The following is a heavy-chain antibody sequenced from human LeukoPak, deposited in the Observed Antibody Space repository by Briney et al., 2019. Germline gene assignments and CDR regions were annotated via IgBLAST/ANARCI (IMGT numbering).Heavy chain of an antibody. J-gene: IGHJ4*02. CDR1: GFTFSSYG. CDR3: AKGWQWLSSF. D-gene: IGHD6-19*01. Sequence: PGGSLRLSCAASGFTFSSYGMHWVRQAPGKGLEWVAVISYDGSNKYYAASVKGRFTISRDNSKNTLYLQMNSMRAEDTAVDYGAKGWQWLSSFWGQGTLVTVSS. CDR2: ISYDGSNK. V-gene: IGHV3-30*18.